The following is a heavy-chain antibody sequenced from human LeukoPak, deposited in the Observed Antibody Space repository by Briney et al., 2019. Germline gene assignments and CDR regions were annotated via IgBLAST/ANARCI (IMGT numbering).Heavy chain of an antibody. D-gene: IGHD4-17*01. J-gene: IGHJ5*02. CDR3: ARDTGTTGEVKFDP. Sequence: SETLSLTCTVSGGSIRSYYWSWIRQPPGKGLEWIGYIYYSGSTNYNPSLKSRVTISVDTSKNQFSLKLSSVTAADTAVYYCARDTGTTGEVKFDPWGQGTLVTVSS. V-gene: IGHV4-59*01. CDR2: IYYSGST. CDR1: GGSIRSYY.